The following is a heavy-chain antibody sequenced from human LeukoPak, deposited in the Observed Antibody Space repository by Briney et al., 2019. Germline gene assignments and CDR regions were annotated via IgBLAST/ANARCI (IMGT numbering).Heavy chain of an antibody. J-gene: IGHJ4*02. CDR3: AKRLDYGDYGDY. Sequence: GGSLRLSCAASGFTFSSYAMTWVRQAPGKGLEWVSAISGSGGSTYYADSVKGRFTISRDNSKNTLYLQMNSLRAEDTAVYYCAKRLDYGDYGDYWGQGTLVTVSS. D-gene: IGHD4-17*01. CDR1: GFTFSSYA. V-gene: IGHV3-23*01. CDR2: ISGSGGST.